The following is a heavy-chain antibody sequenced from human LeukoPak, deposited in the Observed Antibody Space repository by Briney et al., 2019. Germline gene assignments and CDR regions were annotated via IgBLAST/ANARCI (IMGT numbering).Heavy chain of an antibody. V-gene: IGHV4-34*01. D-gene: IGHD6-19*01. J-gene: IGHJ4*02. CDR2: INHSGST. CDR3: ARGYSSGTKKYYFDY. Sequence: SETLSLTCAVYGGSFSGYYWSWIRQPPGKGLEWIGEINHSGSTNYNPSLKSRVTISVDTSKNQFSLKLSSVTAADTAVYYCARGYSSGTKKYYFDYWGQGTLVTVSS. CDR1: GGSFSGYY.